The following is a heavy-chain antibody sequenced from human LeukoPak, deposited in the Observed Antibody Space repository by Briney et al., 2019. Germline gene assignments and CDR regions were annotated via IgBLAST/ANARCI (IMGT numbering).Heavy chain of an antibody. D-gene: IGHD4-17*01. J-gene: IGHJ4*02. V-gene: IGHV5-51*01. CDR3: ARHLGATVNTLYYFDY. Sequence: GESLKISCKGSGYSFTSYWIGWVRQMPGKGLEWMGIIYPGDSDTRYSPSFQGQVTMSADKSISTVYLQWSSLKASDTAMYYCARHLGATVNTLYYFDYWGQGTLVTVSS. CDR1: GYSFTSYW. CDR2: IYPGDSDT.